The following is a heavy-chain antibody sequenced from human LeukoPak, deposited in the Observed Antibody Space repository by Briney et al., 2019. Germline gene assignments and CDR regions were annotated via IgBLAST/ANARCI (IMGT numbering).Heavy chain of an antibody. V-gene: IGHV3-48*01. J-gene: IGHJ4*02. Sequence: GGSLRLSCAASGFTFSSYSLSWVRQAPGKGLEWVSYIRSSSNAVYYADSVKGRFTISRDDVKNSLNLQMNSLRAEDTAVYYCARASRSGSPPQWGQGTLVTVSS. CDR2: IRSSSNAV. CDR3: ARASRSGSPPQ. D-gene: IGHD2-15*01. CDR1: GFTFSSYS.